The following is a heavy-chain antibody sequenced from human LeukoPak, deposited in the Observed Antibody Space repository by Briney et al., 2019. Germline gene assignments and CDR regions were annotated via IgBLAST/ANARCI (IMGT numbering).Heavy chain of an antibody. CDR2: INPSGGST. V-gene: IGHV1-46*01. CDR1: GYTFTSYY. D-gene: IGHD6-19*01. Sequence: ASVKVSCKASGYTFTSYYIHWVRQAPGQGLEWMGIINPSGGSTSYAQKFQGRVTMTTDTSTSTVYMELSSLKSEDTAVYYCARDPPYSSVARRFDYWAREPWSPSPQ. CDR3: ARDPPYSSVARRFDY. J-gene: IGHJ4*02.